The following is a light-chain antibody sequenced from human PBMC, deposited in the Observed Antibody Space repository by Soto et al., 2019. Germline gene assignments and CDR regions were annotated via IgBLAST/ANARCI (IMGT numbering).Light chain of an antibody. CDR3: LSYTSTTTPYI. J-gene: IGLJ2*01. V-gene: IGLV2-14*03. CDR1: SSDVGGYDS. CDR2: DVS. Sequence: QSALTQPASVSGSPGQSITISCTGTSSDVGGYDSVSWYQQHPGKAPKLLISDVSNRPSGVSLRFSGSKSDNTASLTISGLRTEDEADYYCLSYTSTTTPYIFGGGTKLTVL.